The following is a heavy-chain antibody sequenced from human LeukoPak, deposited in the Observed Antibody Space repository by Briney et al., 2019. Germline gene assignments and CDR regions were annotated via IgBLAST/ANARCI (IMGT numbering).Heavy chain of an antibody. D-gene: IGHD5-24*01. CDR3: VKDFGDAYNYFDF. Sequence: PGGPLRLSCAASGFTFSSYAMHWVRQAPGKGLEYVSVISSNGGSTYYADPVKGRFTISRDNSKNTLYLQMISLRDEDAAVYYCVKDFGDAYNYFDFWGQGTPVTVSS. CDR1: GFTFSSYA. V-gene: IGHV3-64D*09. J-gene: IGHJ4*02. CDR2: ISSNGGST.